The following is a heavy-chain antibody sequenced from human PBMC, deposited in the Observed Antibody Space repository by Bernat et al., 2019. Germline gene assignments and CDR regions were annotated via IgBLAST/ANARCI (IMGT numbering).Heavy chain of an antibody. Sequence: EVQLLESGGGLVQPGGSLGLSCVASGFTFSSYAMSWVRQAPGKGLEWVSAISGSGGSTYYADSVKGRFTISRDNSKNTLYLQMNSLRAEDTAVYYCAKGEWLVKYYFDYWGQGTLVTVSS. D-gene: IGHD6-19*01. V-gene: IGHV3-23*01. CDR3: AKGEWLVKYYFDY. J-gene: IGHJ4*02. CDR1: GFTFSSYA. CDR2: ISGSGGST.